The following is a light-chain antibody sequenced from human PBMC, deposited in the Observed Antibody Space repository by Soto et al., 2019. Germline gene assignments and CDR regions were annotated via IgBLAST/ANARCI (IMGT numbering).Light chain of an antibody. CDR2: EVS. V-gene: IGLV2-14*01. CDR1: SSDVGGYNY. CDR3: NSYKIISVPFV. Sequence: QSVLTQPASVSGSPGQSITISCTGTSSDVGGYNYVSWYQQHPGKAPKLIIYEVSDRPSGVSHRFSGSKSGNTASLTISGLQAEDEADYYCNSYKIISVPFVFRAGTKVTVL. J-gene: IGLJ1*01.